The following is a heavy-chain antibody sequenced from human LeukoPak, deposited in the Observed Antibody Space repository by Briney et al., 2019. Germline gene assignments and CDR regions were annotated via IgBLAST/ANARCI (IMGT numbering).Heavy chain of an antibody. CDR1: GGSISSGDYY. V-gene: IGHV4-30-4*01. CDR3: ARDVVRDYFDY. D-gene: IGHD2-21*01. Sequence: SETLSLTCTVSGGSISSGDYYWSWIRQPPGTGLEWIGYIHHSGNTYYNPSLKSRVNISLDTSKNQFSLKLSSGTAADTAAYYCARDVVRDYFDYWGQGTPVTVSS. CDR2: IHHSGNT. J-gene: IGHJ4*02.